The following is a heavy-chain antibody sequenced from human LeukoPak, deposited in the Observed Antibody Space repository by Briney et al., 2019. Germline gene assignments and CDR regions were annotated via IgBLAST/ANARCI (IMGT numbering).Heavy chain of an antibody. Sequence: SETLSLTCTVSGGSISSSSYYWGWIRQPPGNGLEWIGSIYYSGSTYYNPSLKSRVTISIDTSKNRFSLKLSSVTAADTAVYYCARRGYSSGWYYFDYWGQGTLVTVSS. CDR1: GGSISSSSYY. CDR3: ARRGYSSGWYYFDY. J-gene: IGHJ4*02. D-gene: IGHD6-19*01. V-gene: IGHV4-39*07. CDR2: IYYSGST.